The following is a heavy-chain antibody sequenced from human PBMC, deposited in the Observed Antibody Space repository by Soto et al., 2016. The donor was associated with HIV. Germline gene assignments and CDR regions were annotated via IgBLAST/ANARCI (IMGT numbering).Heavy chain of an antibody. J-gene: IGHJ6*02. CDR1: GGTFSSNA. V-gene: IGHV1-69*10. Sequence: QVHLVQSGAEVKKPGSSVKVSCKASGGTFSSNAISWVREAPGQGLEWVGGIIPILGLPNYAQRFQGRVTITADTSTSTAYMALSRLRSDDTAIYHCAVLKNFGVYGMDVWGQGTTVTVS. D-gene: IGHD3-3*01. CDR3: AVLKNFGVYGMDV. CDR2: IIPILGLP.